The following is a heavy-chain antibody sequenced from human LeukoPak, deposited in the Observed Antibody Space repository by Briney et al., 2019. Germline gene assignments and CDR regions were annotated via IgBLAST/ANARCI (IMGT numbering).Heavy chain of an antibody. D-gene: IGHD6-19*01. V-gene: IGHV3-23*01. CDR3: AKDTGWGSKWSTTSYYFDY. Sequence: SGGSLRLSCAASGFTFSSYAMSWVRQAPGKGLEWVSAISGSGGSTYYADSVKGRFTISRDNSKNTLYLQMNSLRAEDTAVYYCAKDTGWGSKWSTTSYYFDYWGQGTLVTVSS. J-gene: IGHJ4*02. CDR2: ISGSGGST. CDR1: GFTFSSYA.